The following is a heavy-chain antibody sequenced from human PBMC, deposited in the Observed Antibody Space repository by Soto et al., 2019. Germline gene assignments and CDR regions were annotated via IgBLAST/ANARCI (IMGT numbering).Heavy chain of an antibody. J-gene: IGHJ6*02. Sequence: EVQLVESGGGLVQPGGSLRLSCAASGFTVSSNYMSWVRQAPGKGLEWVSVIYSGGSTYYADSVKGRFTISRDNSKNTLYLQMNSLRAADTAVYYCARGGYNPYYGMDVWGQGTTVTVSS. D-gene: IGHD5-12*01. CDR1: GFTVSSNY. CDR3: ARGGYNPYYGMDV. CDR2: IYSGGST. V-gene: IGHV3-66*01.